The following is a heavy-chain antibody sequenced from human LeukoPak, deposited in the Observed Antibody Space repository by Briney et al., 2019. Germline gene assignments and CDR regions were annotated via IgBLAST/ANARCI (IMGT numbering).Heavy chain of an antibody. CDR1: GGTFSSYA. V-gene: IGHV1-69*05. CDR2: IIPIFGTA. D-gene: IGHD1-1*01. CDR3: CRNDGNWFDP. Sequence: AASVTVSCKASGGTFSSYAIGWVRQAPGQGLEWMGGIIPIFGTANYAQKFQGRVTITTDESTSTAYMELSSLRSEDTAVYYCCRNDGNWFDPWGQGTLVTVSS. J-gene: IGHJ5*02.